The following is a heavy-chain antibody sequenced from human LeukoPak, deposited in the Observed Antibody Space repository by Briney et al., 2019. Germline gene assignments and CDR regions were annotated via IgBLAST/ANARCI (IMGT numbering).Heavy chain of an antibody. D-gene: IGHD4-17*01. Sequence: GGSLRLSCVASGFTFSTYWMHWVRQAPGKGLEWVSYISSSGSAIYYADSVKGRFTISRDNAKNSLYLQMNSLRAEDTAVYYCARVGVGTVTTWDYWGQGTLVTVSS. J-gene: IGHJ4*02. CDR3: ARVGVGTVTTWDY. V-gene: IGHV3-48*04. CDR2: ISSSGSAI. CDR1: GFTFSTYW.